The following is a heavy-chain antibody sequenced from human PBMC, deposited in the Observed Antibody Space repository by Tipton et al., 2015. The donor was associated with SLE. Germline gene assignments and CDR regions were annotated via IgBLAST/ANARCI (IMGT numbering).Heavy chain of an antibody. D-gene: IGHD3-3*01. J-gene: IGHJ4*02. CDR3: ARGGLEDYWSGYRIFDY. CDR1: GYTFTSYV. Sequence: QLVQSGAEVKKPGASVKVSCKASGYTFTSYVISWVRQAPGQGPEWMGWISAYNGNTNYAQKLQGRVTMTTDTSTSTAYMELRSLRSDDTAVYYCARGGLEDYWSGYRIFDYWGQGTLVTVSS. V-gene: IGHV1-18*01. CDR2: ISAYNGNT.